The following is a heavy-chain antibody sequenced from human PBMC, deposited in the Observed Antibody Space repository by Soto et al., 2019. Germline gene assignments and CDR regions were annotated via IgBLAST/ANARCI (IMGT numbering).Heavy chain of an antibody. D-gene: IGHD6-6*01. CDR2: ISHSGST. J-gene: IGHJ4*02. V-gene: IGHV4-4*02. Sequence: QVQLQESGPGLVKPSGTLSLTCAVSGGSISSSEWWSWVRQPPGKGLEWIGEISHSGSTNYKSSLKSRVTISLDKSLNQFSLKLSFVTAADTAVYYCASRIGTGPFWGQRTLGTVSS. CDR1: GGSISSSEW. CDR3: ASRIGTGPF.